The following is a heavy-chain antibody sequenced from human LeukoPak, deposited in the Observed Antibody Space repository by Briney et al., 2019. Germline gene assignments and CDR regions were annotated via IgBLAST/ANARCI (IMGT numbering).Heavy chain of an antibody. J-gene: IGHJ4*02. Sequence: LVWVSRINEDGSTTNYADSVKGRSTISRDNAKNSLYLQMSSLRAEDTAVYYCARDLASGGYWGQGTLVTVSS. V-gene: IGHV3-74*01. CDR3: ARDLASGGY. CDR2: INEDGSTT. D-gene: IGHD3-10*01.